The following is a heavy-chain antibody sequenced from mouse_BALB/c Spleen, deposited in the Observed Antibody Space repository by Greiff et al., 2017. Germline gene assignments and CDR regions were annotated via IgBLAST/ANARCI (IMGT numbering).Heavy chain of an antibody. Sequence: VQLQQSGAELVRSGASVSLSCTASGFKITGYYMHWVKQRPEQGLEWIGWIDPGNGDTEYAPKFPGKGTMTADTSSNTAYLQISSLTAEDTSVYYCNAWRDNYFPFDYWGQGTTLTVSA. CDR3: NAWRDNYFPFDY. V-gene: IGHV14-4*02. CDR2: IDPGNGDT. CDR1: GFKITGYY. D-gene: IGHD1-3*01. J-gene: IGHJ2*01.